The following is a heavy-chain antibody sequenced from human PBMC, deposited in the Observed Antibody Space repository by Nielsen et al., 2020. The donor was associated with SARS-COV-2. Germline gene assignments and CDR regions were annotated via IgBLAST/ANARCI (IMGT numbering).Heavy chain of an antibody. J-gene: IGHJ6*02. V-gene: IGHV3-30*02. CDR1: GFTFSSYG. Sequence: GGSLRLSCAASGFTFSSYGMHWVRQAPGKGLEWVANIKQDGSEKYYADSVKGRFTISRDNSKNTLYLQMNSLRAEDTAVYYCAKDDYGPYYYYYGMDVWGQGTTVTVSS. D-gene: IGHD4-17*01. CDR3: AKDDYGPYYYYYGMDV. CDR2: IKQDGSEK.